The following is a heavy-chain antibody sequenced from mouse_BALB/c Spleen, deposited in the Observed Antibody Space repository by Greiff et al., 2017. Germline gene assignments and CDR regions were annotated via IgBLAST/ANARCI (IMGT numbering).Heavy chain of an antibody. CDR1: GFNIKDTY. D-gene: IGHD6-5*01. Sequence: EVKLMESGAELVKPGASVKLSCTASGFNIKDTYMHWVKQRPEQGLEWIGRIDPANGNTKYDPKFQGKATITADTSSNTAYLQLSSLTSEDTAVYYCASYAYWGQGTTLTVSS. V-gene: IGHV14-3*02. CDR2: IDPANGNT. CDR3: ASYAY. J-gene: IGHJ2*01.